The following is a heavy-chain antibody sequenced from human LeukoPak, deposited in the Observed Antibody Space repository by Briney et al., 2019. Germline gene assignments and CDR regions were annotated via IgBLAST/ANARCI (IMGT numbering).Heavy chain of an antibody. D-gene: IGHD6-13*01. J-gene: IGHJ4*02. CDR3: ARVISGSWLWF. V-gene: IGHV1-69*04. CDR1: GGTFSSYA. Sequence: SVTVSCKASGGTFSSYAISWVRQAPGQGLEWMGRIIPTLEIANYAQSFQGRVTITADKSTSTAYMELSSLRPEDTAIYYCARVISGSWLWFWGQGTLVTVSS. CDR2: IIPTLEIA.